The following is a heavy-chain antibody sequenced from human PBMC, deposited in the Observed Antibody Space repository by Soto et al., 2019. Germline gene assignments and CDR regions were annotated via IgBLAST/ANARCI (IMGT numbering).Heavy chain of an antibody. V-gene: IGHV3-66*01. CDR2: IYSGGST. Sequence: EVQLVESGGGLVQPGGSLRLSCAASGFTVSTKYMSWVRQAPGKGLEWVSVIYSGGSTFYADSVRGRFTISRDNSKMTVNLQMNSLRDEDTAVYYCARDPWAADYWGQGTLVTVSS. D-gene: IGHD3-16*01. CDR1: GFTVSTKY. J-gene: IGHJ4*02. CDR3: ARDPWAADY.